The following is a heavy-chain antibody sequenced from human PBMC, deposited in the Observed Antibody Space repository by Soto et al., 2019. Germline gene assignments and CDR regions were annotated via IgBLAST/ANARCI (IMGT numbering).Heavy chain of an antibody. CDR2: IYYSGST. V-gene: IGHV4-59*01. Sequence: SETLSLTCTVSGGSISSYYWSWIRQPPGKGLEWIGYIYYSGSTNYNPSLKSRVTISVDTSKNQFSLKLSSVTAADTAVYYCARRLIAAAGGYWFDPWGQGTLVTVSS. J-gene: IGHJ5*02. CDR3: ARRLIAAAGGYWFDP. CDR1: GGSISSYY. D-gene: IGHD6-13*01.